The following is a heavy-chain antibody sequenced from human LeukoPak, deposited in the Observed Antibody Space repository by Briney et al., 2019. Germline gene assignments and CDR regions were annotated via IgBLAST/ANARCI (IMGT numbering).Heavy chain of an antibody. Sequence: GASVKVSCKASGGTFSSYAISWVRQAPGQGLEWMGGIIPIFGTANYAQKFQGRVTITTDESTSTAYMELSSLRSEDTAVYYCARDRGLLEWLLDYWGQETLVTVSS. V-gene: IGHV1-69*05. CDR1: GGTFSSYA. CDR2: IIPIFGTA. J-gene: IGHJ4*02. CDR3: ARDRGLLEWLLDY. D-gene: IGHD3-3*01.